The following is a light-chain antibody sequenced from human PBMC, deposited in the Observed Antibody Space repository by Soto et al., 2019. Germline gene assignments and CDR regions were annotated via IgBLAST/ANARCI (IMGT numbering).Light chain of an antibody. CDR2: GAS. CDR3: KPHSHWPPLT. CDR1: ENVRTF. Sequence: EVVVTQSPATLSLSPGERATLSCRASENVRTFVDWYQQKPGQAPRLLIYGASNRATGIPARFSGSGSGTDFTITISKLETEDFAVYYCKPHSHWPPLTFGQGTMV. V-gene: IGKV3-11*01. J-gene: IGKJ1*01.